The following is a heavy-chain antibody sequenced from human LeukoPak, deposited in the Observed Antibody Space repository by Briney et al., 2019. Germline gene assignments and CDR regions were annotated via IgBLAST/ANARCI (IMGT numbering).Heavy chain of an antibody. CDR1: GYTFTSYG. J-gene: IGHJ6*03. CDR3: ARDGEWGYSYGSYYYMDV. Sequence: GASVKVSCKASGYTFTSYGISWVRQAPGQGLEWMGGIIPIFGTANYAQKFQGRVTITADESTSTAYMELSSLRSEDTAVYYCARDGEWGYSYGSYYYMDVWGKGTTVTISS. CDR2: IIPIFGTA. D-gene: IGHD5-18*01. V-gene: IGHV1-69*13.